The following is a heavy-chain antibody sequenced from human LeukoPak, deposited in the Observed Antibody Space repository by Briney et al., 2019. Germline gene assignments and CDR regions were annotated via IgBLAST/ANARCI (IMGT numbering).Heavy chain of an antibody. Sequence: GASVKVSCKASGGTFSSYTISWVRQAPGQGLEWMGRIIPILGIANYAQKFQGRVTITADKSTSTAYMELSSLRSEDTAVYYCARAGPDTYGDYFDYWGQGTLVTVSS. D-gene: IGHD4-17*01. V-gene: IGHV1-69*02. CDR3: ARAGPDTYGDYFDY. J-gene: IGHJ4*02. CDR1: GGTFSSYT. CDR2: IIPILGIA.